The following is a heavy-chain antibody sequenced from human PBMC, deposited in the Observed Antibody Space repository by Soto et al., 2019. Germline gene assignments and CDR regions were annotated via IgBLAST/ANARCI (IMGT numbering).Heavy chain of an antibody. V-gene: IGHV1-18*01. CDR3: ARGRYGDY. J-gene: IGHJ4*02. Sequence: QVHLVQSGAEVKKPGASVKVSCKGSGYDFTTYGITWVRQAPGQGLEWMAWISAQNGNTDYAQKLQGRVTVTRDTSTSTTHMELRSLRSDDTAMYYCARGRYGDYWGKGALVTFSS. CDR2: ISAQNGNT. D-gene: IGHD1-1*01. CDR1: GYDFTTYG.